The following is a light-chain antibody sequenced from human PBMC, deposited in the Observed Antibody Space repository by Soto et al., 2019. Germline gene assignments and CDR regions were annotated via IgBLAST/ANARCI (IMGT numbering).Light chain of an antibody. CDR1: SSDVGDYKY. CDR3: SSYTNKNTWV. J-gene: IGLJ7*01. V-gene: IGLV2-14*01. Sequence: QSALTQPASVSASPGQSITISCTGTSSDVGDYKYVSWYQQHPGKAPQLMIYEVTSRPSGVSNRFSGSTSGNTASLTISGLQDDDEAAYYCSSYTNKNTWVFGGGTQLTVL. CDR2: EVT.